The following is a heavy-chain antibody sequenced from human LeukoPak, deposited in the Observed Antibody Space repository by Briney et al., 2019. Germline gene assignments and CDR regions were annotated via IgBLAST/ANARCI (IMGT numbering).Heavy chain of an antibody. CDR2: IYHSGST. D-gene: IGHD2-15*01. J-gene: IGHJ4*02. CDR1: GGSISSGGYS. CDR3: ARRCSGGGCPDF. Sequence: PSETLSLTCAVSGGSISSGGYSWSWIRQPPGKGLEWIGYIYHSGSTYYSPSLKSRVIISVDTSKNQFSLKLSSVAAADTAVYYCARRCSGGGCPDFWGQGTLVTVSS. V-gene: IGHV4-30-2*03.